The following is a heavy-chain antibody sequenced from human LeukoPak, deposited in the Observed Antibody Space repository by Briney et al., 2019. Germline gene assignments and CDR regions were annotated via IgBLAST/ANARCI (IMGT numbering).Heavy chain of an antibody. CDR3: ARGAAFVAVPAAKDNWFDP. CDR2: INPNSGGT. Sequence: ASVKVSWKASAYTFTDYFIYWVRQAAGQGLEWMGWINPNSGGTDYAQNFQGRVTMTKDMSINTAYMELSGLRSDDTAVYYCARGAAFVAVPAAKDNWFDPWGQGTLVTVSS. J-gene: IGHJ5*02. D-gene: IGHD2-2*01. V-gene: IGHV1-2*02. CDR1: AYTFTDYF.